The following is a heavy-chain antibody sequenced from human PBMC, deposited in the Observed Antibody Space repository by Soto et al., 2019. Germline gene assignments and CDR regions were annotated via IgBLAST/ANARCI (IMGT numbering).Heavy chain of an antibody. CDR1: GVSFSGYY. Sequence: QVQLQQWGAGLLKPSETLSLTCAVYGVSFSGYYWSWIRQPPGKGLEYIGEINHSGSTNYNPSLKSRVTISVDTSKNQFSLKLSSVTAADTAVYYCARSYGGNSGTFDFWGQGTLVTVSS. V-gene: IGHV4-34*01. CDR3: ARSYGGNSGTFDF. J-gene: IGHJ4*02. CDR2: INHSGST. D-gene: IGHD4-17*01.